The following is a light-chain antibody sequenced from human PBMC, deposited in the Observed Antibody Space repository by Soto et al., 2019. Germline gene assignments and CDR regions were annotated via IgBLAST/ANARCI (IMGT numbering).Light chain of an antibody. Sequence: QLVLTQPPSVSGAPGQRVTITCTGSSSNIGAGYDVHWYQQLPGTSPKLLIYGNTNRPSGVPDRFSGSNSGTSASASLALTGLQAGDEADYYCQSYDSSLNTYVFGPGTKLTVL. CDR1: SSNIGAGYD. J-gene: IGLJ1*01. V-gene: IGLV1-40*01. CDR2: GNT. CDR3: QSYDSSLNTYV.